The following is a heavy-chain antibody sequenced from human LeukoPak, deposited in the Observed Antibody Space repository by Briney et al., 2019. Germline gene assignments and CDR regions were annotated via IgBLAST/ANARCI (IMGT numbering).Heavy chain of an antibody. CDR2: ISGSGGST. D-gene: IGHD5-18*01. J-gene: IGHJ4*02. CDR3: AKDHIGIQLWFIPFADGASFDY. CDR1: GFTFSSYA. Sequence: PGGSLRLSCAASGFTFSSYAMSWVRQAPGKGLEWVSAISGSGGSTYYADSVKGRFTISRGNSKNTLYLQMNSLRAEDTAVYYCAKDHIGIQLWFIPFADGASFDYWGQGTLVTVSS. V-gene: IGHV3-23*01.